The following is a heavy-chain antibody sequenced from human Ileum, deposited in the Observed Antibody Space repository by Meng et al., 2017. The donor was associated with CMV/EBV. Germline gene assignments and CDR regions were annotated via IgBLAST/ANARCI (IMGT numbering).Heavy chain of an antibody. CDR2: TYYRSKWYD. CDR1: GDSVSSNIAA. Sequence: QVPLQQSGPGLVKPSQTPSPTCAISGDSVSSNIAAWSWIRQSPSRGLEWLGRTYYRSKWYDDYAVSVKSRVTITPDTSKNQFSLHLNSVSPEDTAIYFCAREMGAHNYWGQGTLVTVSS. V-gene: IGHV6-1*01. CDR3: AREMGAHNY. D-gene: IGHD4/OR15-4a*01. J-gene: IGHJ4*02.